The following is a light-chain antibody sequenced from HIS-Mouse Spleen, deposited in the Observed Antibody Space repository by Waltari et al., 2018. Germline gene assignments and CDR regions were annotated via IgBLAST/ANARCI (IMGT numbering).Light chain of an antibody. J-gene: IGKJ2*01. CDR1: QGISSY. CDR2: AAS. CDR3: QQLNSYPYT. Sequence: DIQLTQAPCFLSASVGARVTITCRASQGISSYLAWYQQKPGKAPKLLIYAASTLQSGVPSRFSGSGSGTEFTLTISSLQPEDFATYYCQQLNSYPYTFGQGTKLEIK. V-gene: IGKV1-9*01.